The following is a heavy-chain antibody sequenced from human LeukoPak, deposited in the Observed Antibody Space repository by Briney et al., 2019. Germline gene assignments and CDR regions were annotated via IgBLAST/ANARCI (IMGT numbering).Heavy chain of an antibody. V-gene: IGHV4-59*01. J-gene: IGHJ6*03. CDR1: GGSFSGYY. CDR3: ARLKTYYYGSGSYSAVYYYYMDV. Sequence: SETLSLTCAVYGGSFSGYYWSWIRQPPGKGLEWIGYIYYSGSTNYNPSLKSRVTISVDTSKNQFSLKLSSVTAADTAVYYCARLKTYYYGSGSYSAVYYYYMDVWGKGTTVTISS. CDR2: IYYSGST. D-gene: IGHD3-10*01.